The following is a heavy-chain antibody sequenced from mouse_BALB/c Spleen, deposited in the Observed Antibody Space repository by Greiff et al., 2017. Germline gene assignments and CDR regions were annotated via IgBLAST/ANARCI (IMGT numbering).Heavy chain of an antibody. CDR1: GFTFSDYY. V-gene: IGHV5-4*02. CDR2: ISDGGSYT. J-gene: IGHJ3*01. D-gene: IGHD2-4*01. CDR3: ARDDDDYDGAY. Sequence: DVKLVESGGGLVKPGGSLKLSCAASGFTFSDYYMYWVRQTPEKRLEWVATISDGGSYTYYPDSVKGRFTISRDNAKNNLYLQMSSLKSEDTAMYYCARDDDDYDGAYWGQGTLVTVSA.